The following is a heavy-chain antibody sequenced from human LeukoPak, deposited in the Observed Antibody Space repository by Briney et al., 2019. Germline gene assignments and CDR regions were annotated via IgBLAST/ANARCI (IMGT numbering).Heavy chain of an antibody. CDR1: GFTFSSYW. V-gene: IGHV3-74*01. J-gene: IGHJ4*02. CDR3: ASLAVTTPLFDY. Sequence: GSLRLSCAASGFTFSSYWMHWVRQAPGKGLVWVSRINSDGSSTSYADSVKGRFTISRDNAKNTLYLQMNSLRAEDTAVYYCASLAVTTPLFDYWGQGTLVTVSS. CDR2: INSDGSST. D-gene: IGHD4-17*01.